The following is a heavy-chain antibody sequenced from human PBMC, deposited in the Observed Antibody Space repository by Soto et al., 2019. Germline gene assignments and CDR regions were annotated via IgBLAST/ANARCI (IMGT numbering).Heavy chain of an antibody. V-gene: IGHV4-34*01. CDR3: ARDRRPPVLGAVARPGPPRLWFDP. CDR1: GGSFSGYY. J-gene: IGHJ5*02. Sequence: SETLSLTCAVYGGSFSGYYWSWIRQPPGKGLEWIGEINHSGSTNYNPSLKSRVTISVDTSKNQFSLKLSSVTAADTAVYYCARDRRPPVLGAVARPGPPRLWFDPWGQGTLVTVSS. CDR2: INHSGST. D-gene: IGHD6-19*01.